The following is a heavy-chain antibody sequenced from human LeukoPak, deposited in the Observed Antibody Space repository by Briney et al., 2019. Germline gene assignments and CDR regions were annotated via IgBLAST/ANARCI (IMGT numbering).Heavy chain of an antibody. Sequence: SETLSLTGAVYGGSFSGYYWSWIRQPPGKGLEWIGEINQSGSTNYNPSLKSRVTISVDTSKNQFSLKLSSVTAADTAVYYCASSLGKAGAYFDYWGQGTLVTVSS. D-gene: IGHD6-19*01. V-gene: IGHV4-34*01. CDR3: ASSLGKAGAYFDY. J-gene: IGHJ4*02. CDR2: INQSGST. CDR1: GGSFSGYY.